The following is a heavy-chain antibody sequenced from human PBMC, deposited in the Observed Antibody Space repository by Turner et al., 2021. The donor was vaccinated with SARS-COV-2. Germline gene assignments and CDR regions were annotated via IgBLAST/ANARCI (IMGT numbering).Heavy chain of an antibody. D-gene: IGHD3-16*01. Sequence: QAQRILPGSEVKQPGASVKVSCKAVGYTFDTYGLVWVRQAPGQGMEWMGWISGYNGNRNYAQSLQGRVTIATDTSTNTAYMELRSLTSADTGVYFCARGSLWFDDLRENAFDVWGQGTLVTVSS. CDR1: GYTFDTYG. V-gene: IGHV1-18*01. J-gene: IGHJ3*01. CDR2: ISGYNGNR. CDR3: ARGSLWFDDLRENAFDV.